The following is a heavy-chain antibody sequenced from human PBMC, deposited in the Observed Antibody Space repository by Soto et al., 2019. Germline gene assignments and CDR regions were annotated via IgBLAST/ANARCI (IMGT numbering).Heavy chain of an antibody. J-gene: IGHJ5*02. Sequence: SEPLPVRRTVAGGSSGGFCGSWIRQHPGKGLEWIGYIYYSGSTNYNPSLKSRVTISVDTSKNQFSLKLSSVTAADTAVYYCARDSTYYYDSSGYYPNWFDPWGQGTLVTVSS. D-gene: IGHD3-22*01. CDR2: IYYSGST. CDR3: ARDSTYYYDSSGYYPNWFDP. V-gene: IGHV4-59*01. CDR1: GGSSGGFC.